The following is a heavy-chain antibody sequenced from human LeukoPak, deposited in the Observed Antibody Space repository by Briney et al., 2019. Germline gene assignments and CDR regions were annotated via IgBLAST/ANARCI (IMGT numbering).Heavy chain of an antibody. J-gene: IGHJ4*02. CDR1: GGSISSYY. D-gene: IGHD3-10*01. Sequence: PSETLSLTCTVSGGSISSYYWSWIRQPPGKGLEWIGYIYYSGSTNYNPSLKSRVTISVNTSKNQFSLKLSSVTAADTAVYYGARGGYYYGSGSAIDYWGQGTLVTVSS. CDR3: ARGGYYYGSGSAIDY. CDR2: IYYSGST. V-gene: IGHV4-59*01.